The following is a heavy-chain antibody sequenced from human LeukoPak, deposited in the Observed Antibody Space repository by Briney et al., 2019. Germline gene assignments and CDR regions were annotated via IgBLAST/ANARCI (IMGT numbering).Heavy chain of an antibody. D-gene: IGHD3-22*01. CDR1: GFTFSSYS. CDR2: ISSSSSTI. CDR3: ARDQGTMIVPDRPFDY. V-gene: IGHV3-48*04. J-gene: IGHJ4*02. Sequence: GSLRLSCAASGFTFSSYSMNWVRQAPGKGLEWVSYISSSSSTIYYADSVKGRFTISRDNAKNSLYLQMNSLRAEDTAVYYCARDQGTMIVPDRPFDYWGQGTLVTVSS.